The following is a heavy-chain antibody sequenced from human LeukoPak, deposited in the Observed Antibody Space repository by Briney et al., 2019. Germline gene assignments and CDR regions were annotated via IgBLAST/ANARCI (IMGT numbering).Heavy chain of an antibody. J-gene: IGHJ4*02. V-gene: IGHV3-23*01. Sequence: TGGSLRLSCAASGFTFSSYAMSWVRQAPGKGLEWVSAISGSGGSTYYADSVKGRFTISRDNSKNMLYLQMNSLRAEDTAVYYCAKDPLDYGDYVFDYWGQGTLVTVSS. CDR3: AKDPLDYGDYVFDY. CDR2: ISGSGGST. D-gene: IGHD4-17*01. CDR1: GFTFSSYA.